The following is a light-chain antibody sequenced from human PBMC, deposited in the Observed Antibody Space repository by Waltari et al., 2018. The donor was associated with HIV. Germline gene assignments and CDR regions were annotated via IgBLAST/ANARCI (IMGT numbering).Light chain of an antibody. Sequence: QSVLTQPPSVSAAPGQTVTISCSGSSSNIGNHDVSWYQQLPGTAPKLLIYGNNKRPSGTPDRFSGSKSGTSATLGITGLQTGDEADYYCGTWDSSLSAVFGGRTKLTVL. CDR2: GNN. CDR3: GTWDSSLSAV. CDR1: SSNIGNHD. V-gene: IGLV1-51*01. J-gene: IGLJ3*02.